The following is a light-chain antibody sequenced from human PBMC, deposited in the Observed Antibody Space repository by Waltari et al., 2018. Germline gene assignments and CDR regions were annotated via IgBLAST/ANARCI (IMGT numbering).Light chain of an antibody. Sequence: EVVMTQSPATLSVSPGERATLSCRASQSIATDLAWYQHKPGQAPRLLIYHASTRATAIPTRFLGSGSGTDFTLTISGLQSEDSAVYYCQQYNRWPPLTFGGGTKVEI. V-gene: IGKV3D-15*01. CDR1: QSIATD. J-gene: IGKJ4*01. CDR3: QQYNRWPPLT. CDR2: HAS.